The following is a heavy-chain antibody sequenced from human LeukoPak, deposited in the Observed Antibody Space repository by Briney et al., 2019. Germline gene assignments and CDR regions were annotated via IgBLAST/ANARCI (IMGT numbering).Heavy chain of an antibody. Sequence: SQTLSLTCAVSGGSISSGGYSWSWIRQPPGKGLEWIGYIYHSGSTYYNPSLKSRVTISVDRSKNQFSLKLSSVTAADTAVYYCARRGQWLVPDYWGQGTLVTFSS. CDR2: IYHSGST. V-gene: IGHV4-30-2*01. D-gene: IGHD6-19*01. CDR1: GGSISSGGYS. J-gene: IGHJ4*02. CDR3: ARRGQWLVPDY.